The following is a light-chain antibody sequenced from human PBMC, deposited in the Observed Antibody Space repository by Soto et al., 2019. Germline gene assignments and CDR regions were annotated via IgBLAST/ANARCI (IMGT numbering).Light chain of an antibody. Sequence: VMTQSPASLSVSPGERATLSFRASQSMGSNLAWYQQKPGQAPRLLIYGASSRATGIPDRFSGSGSGTDFTLTITRLEPEDFAVYYCQQYGGSPRTFGQGTKVDIK. CDR1: QSMGSN. CDR2: GAS. CDR3: QQYGGSPRT. J-gene: IGKJ1*01. V-gene: IGKV3-20*01.